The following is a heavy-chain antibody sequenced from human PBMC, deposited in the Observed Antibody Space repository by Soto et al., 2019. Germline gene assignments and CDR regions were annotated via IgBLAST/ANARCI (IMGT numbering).Heavy chain of an antibody. CDR2: ISAYNGNT. CDR3: ARDQSYGGAFDY. J-gene: IGHJ4*02. V-gene: IGHV1-18*01. D-gene: IGHD2-21*01. CDR1: GYTFTSYG. Sequence: ASVKVSCKASGYTFTSYGTIWVRQAPGQGLEWMGWISAYNGNTNYAQKLQGRVTMTTDTSTSTAYMELRSLRSDDTAVYYCARDQSYGGAFDYWGQGTLVTVPS.